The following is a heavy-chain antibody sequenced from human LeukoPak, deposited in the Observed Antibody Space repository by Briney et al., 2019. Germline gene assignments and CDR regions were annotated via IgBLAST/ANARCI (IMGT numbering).Heavy chain of an antibody. V-gene: IGHV1-2*06. CDR3: ARIRYYYDSSGYYLDY. Sequence: AAVKVSCKASGYTFTGYYMHWVRQAPGQGLEWMGRINPNSGGTNYAQKFQGRVTMTRDTSISTAYMELSRLRSYDTAVYYCARIRYYYDSSGYYLDYWGQGTLVTVSS. CDR2: INPNSGGT. J-gene: IGHJ4*02. D-gene: IGHD3-22*01. CDR1: GYTFTGYY.